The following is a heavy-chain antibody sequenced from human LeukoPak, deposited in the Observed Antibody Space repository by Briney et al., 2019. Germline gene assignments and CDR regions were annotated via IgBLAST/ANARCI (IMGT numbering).Heavy chain of an antibody. Sequence: GASVNVSCKASGYTFTGSYMHWVRQAAGQGLDGMGWINPNSGGTNYAQQFQGRVTMTRDTSISTAYMELSRLRSDDAAVYCCASSSLTYYFDTTTEGWGQGTLVTVSS. CDR3: ASSSLTYYFDTTTEG. CDR1: GYTFTGSY. CDR2: INPNSGGT. V-gene: IGHV1-2*02. D-gene: IGHD3-22*01. J-gene: IGHJ4*02.